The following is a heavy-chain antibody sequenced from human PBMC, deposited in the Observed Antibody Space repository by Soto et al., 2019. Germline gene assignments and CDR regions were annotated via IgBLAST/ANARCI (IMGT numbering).Heavy chain of an antibody. CDR2: IYHSGST. CDR1: GGSISSGGYS. CDR3: ARGDTAAGPFDY. V-gene: IGHV4-30-2*01. D-gene: IGHD5-18*01. Sequence: QLQLQESGSGLVKPSQTLSLTCAVSGGSISSGGYSWSWIRQPPGKGLEWIGCIYHSGSTYYNPPLKSRFTIPVDRSKNQFSLKLSSVTAADTAVYYCARGDTAAGPFDYWGQGTLVTVSS. J-gene: IGHJ4*02.